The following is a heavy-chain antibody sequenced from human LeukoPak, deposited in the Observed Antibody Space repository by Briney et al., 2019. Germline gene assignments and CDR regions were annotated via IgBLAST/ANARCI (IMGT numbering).Heavy chain of an antibody. J-gene: IGHJ4*02. D-gene: IGHD3-22*01. CDR1: GFTFSSYA. CDR2: ISGSGGST. CDR3: AKALISTYYYDSSGXSSXXXYFDY. Sequence: GGSLRLSCAASGFTFSSYAMSWVRQAPGKGLEWVSAISGSGGSTYYADSVKGRFTISRDNSKNTLYLQMNSLRAEDTAVYYCAKALISTYYYDSSGXSSXXXYFDYWGXGTLVTVS. V-gene: IGHV3-23*01.